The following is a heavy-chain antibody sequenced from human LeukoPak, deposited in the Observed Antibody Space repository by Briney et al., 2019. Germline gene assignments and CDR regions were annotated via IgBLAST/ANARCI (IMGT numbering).Heavy chain of an antibody. CDR2: INPNSGGT. CDR3: ARVGATVTDGMDV. CDR1: GYTFTSYG. V-gene: IGHV1-2*02. J-gene: IGHJ6*02. D-gene: IGHD1-26*01. Sequence: GASVKVSCKASGYTFTSYGISWVRQAPGQGLEWMGWINPNSGGTNYAQKFQGRVTMTRDTSISTAYMELSRLRSDDTAVYYCARVGATVTDGMDVWGQGTTVTVSS.